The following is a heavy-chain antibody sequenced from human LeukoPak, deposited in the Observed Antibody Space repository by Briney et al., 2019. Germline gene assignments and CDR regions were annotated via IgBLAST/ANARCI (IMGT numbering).Heavy chain of an antibody. CDR2: ISGSGGST. D-gene: IGHD5-12*01. Sequence: GGSLRLSCAASGFTFSSYAMSWVRQAPGKGLEWVSAISGSGGSTYYADSVKGRFTISRDNTKNTLSLQMHSLRVEDTAVYYCARDLPRPAYSGYVFDYWGQGILVTVSS. J-gene: IGHJ4*02. CDR3: ARDLPRPAYSGYVFDY. V-gene: IGHV3-23*01. CDR1: GFTFSSYA.